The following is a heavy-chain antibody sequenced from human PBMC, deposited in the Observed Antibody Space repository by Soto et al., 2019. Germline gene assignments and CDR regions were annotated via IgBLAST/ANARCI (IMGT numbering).Heavy chain of an antibody. V-gene: IGHV4-59*01. D-gene: IGHD6-13*01. CDR3: ARDRSAGAAGCKGLSCYYYYGMDV. Sequence: SETLSLTCTVSGGSISSYYWSWIRQPPGKGLEWIGYIYYSGSTNYNPSLKSRVTISVDTSKNQFSLKLSSVTAAGTAVYYCARDRSAGAAGCKGLSCYYYYGMDVWGQGTTVTVSS. J-gene: IGHJ6*02. CDR1: GGSISSYY. CDR2: IYYSGST.